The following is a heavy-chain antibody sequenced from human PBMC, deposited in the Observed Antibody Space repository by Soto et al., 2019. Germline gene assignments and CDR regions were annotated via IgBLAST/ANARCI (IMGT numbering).Heavy chain of an antibody. CDR2: INPNSGGT. D-gene: IGHD2-15*01. CDR3: ARGRYCSGCSCYGDPNYYYGIDV. Sequence: ASVKVSCKASGYTFTGYDMNWVRQSPGQGLEWMGWINPNSGGTNYAQKFQGWVTMTRDTSISTAYMELSRLRSDDTAVYYCARGRYCSGCSCYGDPNYYYGIDVWGQGTTVTVSS. V-gene: IGHV1-2*04. CDR1: GYTFTGYD. J-gene: IGHJ6*02.